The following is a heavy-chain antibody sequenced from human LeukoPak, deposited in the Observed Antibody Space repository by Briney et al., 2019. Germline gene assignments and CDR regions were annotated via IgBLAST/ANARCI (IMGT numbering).Heavy chain of an antibody. V-gene: IGHV4-4*09. CDR3: ARFHSGPSGWYVLWYFDL. D-gene: IGHD6-19*01. CDR1: GGSVSSYY. J-gene: IGHJ2*01. Sequence: SETLSLTCTVSGGSVSSYYWSWIRQPPGKGLEWIGYIYSSENTKYNSSLESRVTMSVDTSKNQFFLKLSSVAAADTAVYYCARFHSGPSGWYVLWYFDLWGRGTLVTVSS. CDR2: IYSSENT.